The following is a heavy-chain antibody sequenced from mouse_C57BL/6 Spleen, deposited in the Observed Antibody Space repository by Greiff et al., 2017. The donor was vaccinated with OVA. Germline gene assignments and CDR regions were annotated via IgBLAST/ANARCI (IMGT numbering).Heavy chain of an antibody. Sequence: QVQLQQSGPELVKPGASVKISCKASGYAFSSSWMNWVKQRPGKGLEWIGRIYPGDGDTYYNGKFKGKATLTADKSSSTAYMQLSSLTSEDSAVYFCARSITSVVEGYYFDYWGQGTTLTVSS. CDR1: GYAFSSSW. D-gene: IGHD1-1*01. J-gene: IGHJ2*01. CDR3: ARSITSVVEGYYFDY. V-gene: IGHV1-82*01. CDR2: IYPGDGDT.